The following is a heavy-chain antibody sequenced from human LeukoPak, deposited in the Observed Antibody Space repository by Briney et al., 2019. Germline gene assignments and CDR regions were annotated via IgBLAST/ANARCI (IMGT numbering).Heavy chain of an antibody. J-gene: IGHJ4*02. Sequence: GASVTVSCKASGYTFTSYGMDWVRQAPGQGLEWMGWISASTGNPTYAQGFTGRFVLSLDTSVSTAYLQITSLKAEDTAMYYCARISQNTMTALTYWGQGTLVTVSS. CDR3: ARISQNTMTALTY. CDR2: ISASTGNP. V-gene: IGHV7-4-1*02. D-gene: IGHD2-21*02. CDR1: GYTFTSYG.